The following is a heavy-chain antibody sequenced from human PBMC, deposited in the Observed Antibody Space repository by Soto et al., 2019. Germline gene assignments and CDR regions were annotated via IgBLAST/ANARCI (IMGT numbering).Heavy chain of an antibody. D-gene: IGHD4-17*01. Sequence: QVQLVESGGGVVQPGRSLRLSCAASGFTFSSYGMHWVRQAPGKGLEWVAVISYDGSNKYYADSVKGRFTISRDNSKNTLYLQMNSLRAEDTAVYYCAKAGTFYCDYSNFDYWGQGTLVTVSS. V-gene: IGHV3-30*18. CDR2: ISYDGSNK. J-gene: IGHJ4*02. CDR1: GFTFSSYG. CDR3: AKAGTFYCDYSNFDY.